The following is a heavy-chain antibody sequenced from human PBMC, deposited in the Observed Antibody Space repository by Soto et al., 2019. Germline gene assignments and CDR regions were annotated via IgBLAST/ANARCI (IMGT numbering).Heavy chain of an antibody. D-gene: IGHD3-22*01. J-gene: IGHJ4*02. V-gene: IGHV3-11*01. CDR2: MSSSGITT. CDR1: GFTFSDYH. Sequence: GGSLRLSCVASGFTFSDYHMSWIRQAPGKGLEWVSFMSSSGITTDYTDSVKGRFTISRDYAKNSLYLQMNSLRAEDTAVFYCARGGLGPFYYDSSGPFDYWGQGTLVTVSS. CDR3: ARGGLGPFYYDSSGPFDY.